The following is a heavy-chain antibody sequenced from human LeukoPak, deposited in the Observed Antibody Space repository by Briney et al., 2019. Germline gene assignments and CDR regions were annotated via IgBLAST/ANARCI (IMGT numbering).Heavy chain of an antibody. V-gene: IGHV4-59*01. Sequence: SETLSLTCTVSGDSISSYYWNWIRQPPGKGLEWIGYIYYSGSTNYNPSLKSRVTISVDTSKNQFSLKLSSVTAADTAVYYCARDVGSGLSWFDPWGQGTLVTVSS. CDR2: IYYSGST. D-gene: IGHD3-10*01. CDR3: ARDVGSGLSWFDP. CDR1: GDSISSYY. J-gene: IGHJ5*02.